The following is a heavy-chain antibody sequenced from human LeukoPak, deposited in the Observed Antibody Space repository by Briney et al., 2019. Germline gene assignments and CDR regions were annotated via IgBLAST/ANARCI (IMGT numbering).Heavy chain of an antibody. CDR3: ARGQGLLGY. CDR1: GGSFSGYY. CDR2: INHSGST. J-gene: IGHJ4*02. D-gene: IGHD3-22*01. Sequence: SETLSLTCAVYGGSFSGYYWSWIRQPPGKGLEWIGEINHSGSTNYNPSLKSRGTISVDTSKNQFSLKLSSVTAADTAVYYCARGQGLLGYWGQGTLVTVSS. V-gene: IGHV4-34*01.